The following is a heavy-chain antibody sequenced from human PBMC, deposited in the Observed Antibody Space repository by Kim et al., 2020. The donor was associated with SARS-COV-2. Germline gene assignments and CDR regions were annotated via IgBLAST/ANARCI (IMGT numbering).Heavy chain of an antibody. CDR2: ISYDGSNK. CDR1: GFTFSSYA. CDR3: ARQVSYSNHYDY. D-gene: IGHD4-4*01. V-gene: IGHV3-30*04. J-gene: IGHJ4*02. Sequence: GGSLRLSCAASGFTFSSYAMHWVRQAPGKGLEWVAVISYDGSNKYYADSVKGRFTISRDNSKNTLYLQMNSLRAEDTAVYYCARQVSYSNHYDYWGQGTLVTVSS.